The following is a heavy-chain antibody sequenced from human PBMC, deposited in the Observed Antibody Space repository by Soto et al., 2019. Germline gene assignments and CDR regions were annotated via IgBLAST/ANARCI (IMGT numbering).Heavy chain of an antibody. J-gene: IGHJ4*02. CDR3: ARDQGRIRGYSYGLGY. CDR1: GFTFSSYG. CDR2: IWYDGSNK. V-gene: IGHV3-33*01. D-gene: IGHD5-18*01. Sequence: GGSLRLSCAASGFTFSSYGMHWVRQAPGKGLEWVAVIWYDGSNKYYADSVKGRFTISRDNSKNTLYLQMNSLRAEDMAVYYCARDQGRIRGYSYGLGYWGQGTLVTVSS.